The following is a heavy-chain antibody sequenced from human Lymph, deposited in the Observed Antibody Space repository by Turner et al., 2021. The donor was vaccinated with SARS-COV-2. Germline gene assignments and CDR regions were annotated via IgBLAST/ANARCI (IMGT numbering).Heavy chain of an antibody. Sequence: QVQLVQSGAEVKKPGASVKVSCRDSGYTFTGYYMHWVRQAPGQVLGCMGLINPNSGGTNYAQKFQGRVTMTRDTSISTAYMVLSRLRSDYTAVYYCARSRDLQSMVRGVDPFDYWGQGTLVTVSS. CDR2: INPNSGGT. CDR1: GYTFTGYY. D-gene: IGHD3-10*01. J-gene: IGHJ4*02. V-gene: IGHV1-2*02. CDR3: ARSRDLQSMVRGVDPFDY.